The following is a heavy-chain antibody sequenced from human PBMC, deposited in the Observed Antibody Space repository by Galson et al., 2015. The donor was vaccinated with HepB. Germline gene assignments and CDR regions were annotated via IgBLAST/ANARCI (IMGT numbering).Heavy chain of an antibody. J-gene: IGHJ4*02. CDR3: ATDPQYSYGFDY. CDR1: GYTLTELS. V-gene: IGHV1-24*01. D-gene: IGHD5-18*01. CDR2: FDPEDGET. Sequence: SVKVSCKVSGYTLTELSMHWVRQAPGKGLEWMGGFDPEDGETIYAQKFQGRVTMTEDTSTDTAYMELSSLRSEDTAVYYCATDPQYSYGFDYWGQGTLVTVSS.